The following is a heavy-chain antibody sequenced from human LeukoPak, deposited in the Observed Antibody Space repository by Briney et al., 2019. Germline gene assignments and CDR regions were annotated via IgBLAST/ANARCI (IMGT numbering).Heavy chain of an antibody. CDR1: GYTFTNYY. D-gene: IGHD6-19*01. J-gene: IGHJ4*02. CDR2: INPSGGST. V-gene: IGHV1-46*01. Sequence: ASVRVSCKASGYTFTNYYVHWVRQAPGQGLEWMGIINPSGGSTMNAQKFQGRATMTRDTSTGTVYMELSSLRSEDTAVYYCARDRSSGWYPLDYWGQGTLVTVSS. CDR3: ARDRSSGWYPLDY.